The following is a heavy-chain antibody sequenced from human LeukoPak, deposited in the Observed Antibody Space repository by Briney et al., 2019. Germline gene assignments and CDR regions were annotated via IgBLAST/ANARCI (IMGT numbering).Heavy chain of an antibody. J-gene: IGHJ4*02. CDR3: TRDQTPYY. CDR2: IKSKADGGTT. V-gene: IGHV3-15*01. CDR1: RFTFSNAW. Sequence: GGSLRLSCTAARFTFSNAWMSWVRQAPGRGLEWVGRIKSKADGGTTDYAAPVKGRFTISRDDSKNTLYLQMNSLKTEDTAVYYCTRDQTPYYWGQGTLVTVSS.